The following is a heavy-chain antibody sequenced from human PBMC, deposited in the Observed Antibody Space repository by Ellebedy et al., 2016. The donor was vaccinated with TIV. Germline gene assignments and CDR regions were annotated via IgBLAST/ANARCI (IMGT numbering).Heavy chain of an antibody. D-gene: IGHD1-26*01. CDR1: GFTFSSYW. CDR2: INSDGSST. Sequence: PGGSLRLSCAASGFTFSSYWMHWVRQAPGKGLVWVSRINSDGSSTIYADSVKGRFTISRDNAKNTLYLQMNSLRAEDTAVYYCAREEPGTTTFALDYWGQGTLVTVSS. J-gene: IGHJ4*02. V-gene: IGHV3-74*01. CDR3: AREEPGTTTFALDY.